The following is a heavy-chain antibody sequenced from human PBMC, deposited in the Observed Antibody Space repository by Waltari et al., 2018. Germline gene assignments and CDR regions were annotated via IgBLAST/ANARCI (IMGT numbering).Heavy chain of an antibody. CDR1: GGSISSYY. D-gene: IGHD3-3*01. J-gene: IGHJ4*02. V-gene: IGHV4-59*01. CDR2: IYYSGST. CDR3: AREAIFGVAPYRGYFDY. Sequence: QVQLQESGPGLVKPSETLSLTCTVSGGSISSYYWSWIRQPPGKGLEWIGYIYYSGSTNYNPSLKSRVTISVDTSKNQFSLKLSSVTAADTAVYYCAREAIFGVAPYRGYFDYWGQGTLVTVSS.